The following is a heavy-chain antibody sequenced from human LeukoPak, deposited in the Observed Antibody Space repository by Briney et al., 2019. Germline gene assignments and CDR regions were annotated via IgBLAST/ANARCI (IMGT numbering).Heavy chain of an antibody. J-gene: IGHJ6*03. CDR2: ISSSGSTI. Sequence: GGSLRLSCAASGFTFSDYYMSWIRQAPGKGLEWVSYISSSGSTIYYADSVKGRFTISRDNAKNSLYLQMNSLRAEDTAVYYCAKDAVAGRLGYYMDVWGKGTTVTISS. CDR1: GFTFSDYY. D-gene: IGHD6-19*01. CDR3: AKDAVAGRLGYYMDV. V-gene: IGHV3-11*01.